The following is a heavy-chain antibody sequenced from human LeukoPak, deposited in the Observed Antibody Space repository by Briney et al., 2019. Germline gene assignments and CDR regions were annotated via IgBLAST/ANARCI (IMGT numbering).Heavy chain of an antibody. CDR2: ISYDGSNK. CDR1: GFTFSSYA. D-gene: IGHD3-22*01. Sequence: PGGSLRLSCAASGFTFSSYAMHWVRQAPGKGLEWVAVISYDGSNKYYADSVKGRFTISRDNSKNTLYLQMNSLRAEDTAVYYCAKDNYYDSSAHQDYWGQGTLVTVSS. V-gene: IGHV3-30-3*01. J-gene: IGHJ4*02. CDR3: AKDNYYDSSAHQDY.